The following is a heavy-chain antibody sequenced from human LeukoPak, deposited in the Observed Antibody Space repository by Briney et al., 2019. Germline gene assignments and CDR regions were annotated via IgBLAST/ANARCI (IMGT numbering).Heavy chain of an antibody. V-gene: IGHV4-31*03. CDR3: ARDRQRPPDLYGIDV. Sequence: SETLSLTCTVSGGSLSSGGYYWSWIRQHPGKGLEWIGYIYYSGSTYYNPSLKSRVTISVDTSKNQFSLKLSSVTAADTAVYYCARDRQRPPDLYGIDVWGQGTTVTVSS. CDR2: IYYSGST. D-gene: IGHD1-1*01. J-gene: IGHJ6*02. CDR1: GGSLSSGGYY.